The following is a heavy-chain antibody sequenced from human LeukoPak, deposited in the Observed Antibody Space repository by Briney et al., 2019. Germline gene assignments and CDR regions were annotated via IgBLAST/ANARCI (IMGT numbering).Heavy chain of an antibody. V-gene: IGHV3-53*01. D-gene: IGHD2-8*01. CDR1: GFTVSSNY. J-gene: IGHJ4*02. CDR3: AREGGAGGTIDY. CDR2: LYSGGST. Sequence: PGGSLRLSCAAYGFTVSSNYMSWVRQAPGKGLEWVSVLYSGGSTYYADSVKGRFTISRDNSKNTLYLQMNSLRAEDTAVYYCAREGGAGGTIDYWGQGTLVTVSS.